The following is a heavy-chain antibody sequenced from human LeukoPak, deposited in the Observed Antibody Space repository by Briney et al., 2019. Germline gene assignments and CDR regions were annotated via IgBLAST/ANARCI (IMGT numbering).Heavy chain of an antibody. V-gene: IGHV3-30*03. J-gene: IGHJ4*02. CDR2: ISYDGSNK. CDR1: GFTFSNYG. CDR3: ARGSPPDY. Sequence: GGSLRLSCAASGFTFSNYGMNWVRQAPGKGLEWVAVISYDGSNKYYADSVKGRFTISRDNSKNTLYLQMNSLRTEDTAVYYCARGSPPDYWGQGTLVTVSS.